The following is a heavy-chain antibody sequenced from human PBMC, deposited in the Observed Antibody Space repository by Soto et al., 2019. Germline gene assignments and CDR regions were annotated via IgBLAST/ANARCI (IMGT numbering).Heavy chain of an antibody. V-gene: IGHV3-23*01. Sequence: TGGSLRLCGAASGLTFSSYAMRWGRKAPGKALGWVSAISGSGGSTYYADSVKGRFTISRDNSENTLYLQMNSLRAEDTAVYYCAKGQYCSSRYTYYGMDVWAQRTTVTVS. CDR1: GLTFSSYA. D-gene: IGHD6-13*01. CDR2: ISGSGGST. CDR3: AKGQYCSSRYTYYGMDV. J-gene: IGHJ6*02.